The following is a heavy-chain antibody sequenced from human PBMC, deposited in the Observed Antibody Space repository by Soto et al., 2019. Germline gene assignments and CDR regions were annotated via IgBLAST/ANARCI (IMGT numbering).Heavy chain of an antibody. D-gene: IGHD3-3*01. Sequence: GGSLRLSCAASGFTFFSYGMHWVRQAPGKGLEWVAVISYDGSNKYYGDSVKGRFTISRDNSKNTLYLQMNSLRADDTAVYYCAKDRAGDIYVAARSGLDYWGQGTLVTVSS. CDR3: AKDRAGDIYVAARSGLDY. J-gene: IGHJ4*02. CDR1: GFTFFSYG. CDR2: ISYDGSNK. V-gene: IGHV3-30*18.